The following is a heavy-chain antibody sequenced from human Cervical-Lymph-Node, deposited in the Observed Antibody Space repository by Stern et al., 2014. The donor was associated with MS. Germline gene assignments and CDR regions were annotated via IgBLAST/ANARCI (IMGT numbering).Heavy chain of an antibody. V-gene: IGHV6-1*01. CDR3: ARDNITTVRGVITLYYYGMDV. CDR1: GDSVSSNSAA. CDR2: TYYRSKWYN. Sequence: QVQLQQSGPGLVKPSQTLSLTCAISGDSVSSNSAAWNWIRQSPSRGLEWLGRTYYRSKWYNDYAVSVKSRITINPDTSKNQFSLQLNSVTPEDTAVYYCARDNITTVRGVITLYYYGMDVWGQGTTVTVSS. J-gene: IGHJ6*02. D-gene: IGHD3-10*01.